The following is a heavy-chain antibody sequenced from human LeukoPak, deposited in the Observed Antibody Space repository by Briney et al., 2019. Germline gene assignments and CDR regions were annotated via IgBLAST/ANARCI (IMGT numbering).Heavy chain of an antibody. D-gene: IGHD3-10*01. CDR1: GFTFSSYA. J-gene: IGHJ6*03. CDR2: LNGSGGNT. V-gene: IGHV3-23*01. CDR3: VKFRGIQHYNYHTHV. Sequence: PGGPLRLSCAASGFTFSSYAMSWVRQAPGKGLEWVSGLNGSGGNTYYADSVKGRFTISRDNSKNTLSLQMNSLRAEDAAVYYCVKFRGIQHYNYHTHVWGKGTTVTVSS.